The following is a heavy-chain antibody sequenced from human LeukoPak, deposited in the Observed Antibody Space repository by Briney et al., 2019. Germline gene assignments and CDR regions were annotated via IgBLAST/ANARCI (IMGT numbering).Heavy chain of an antibody. Sequence: GGSLRLSCAASGFTFSSYGMHWVRQAPGKGLEWVAFIRYDGSNKYYADSVKGRFTTSRDNSKNTLYLQMNSLRAEDTAVYYCAKDRGYDFWSGLLDYWGQGTLVTVSS. CDR2: IRYDGSNK. V-gene: IGHV3-30*02. CDR3: AKDRGYDFWSGLLDY. J-gene: IGHJ4*02. D-gene: IGHD3-3*01. CDR1: GFTFSSYG.